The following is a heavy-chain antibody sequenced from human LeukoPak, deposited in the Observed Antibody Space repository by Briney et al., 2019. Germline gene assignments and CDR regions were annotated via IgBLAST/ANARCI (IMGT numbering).Heavy chain of an antibody. CDR3: ARGMVPAAPGDYYYGMDV. Sequence: GGSLRLSCAASGFTFSSYDMHWVRQATGKGLEWVLAIGTAGDTYYPGSVKGRFTISRENAKNSLYLQMNSLRAEDTAVYYCARGMVPAAPGDYYYGMDVWGQGTTVTVSS. D-gene: IGHD2-2*01. CDR2: IGTAGDT. J-gene: IGHJ6*02. CDR1: GFTFSSYD. V-gene: IGHV3-13*01.